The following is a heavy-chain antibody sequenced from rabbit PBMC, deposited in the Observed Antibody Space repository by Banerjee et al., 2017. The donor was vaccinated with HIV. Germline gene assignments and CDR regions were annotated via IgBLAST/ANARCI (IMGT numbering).Heavy chain of an antibody. CDR1: GFTLSRYW. V-gene: IGHV1S40*01. D-gene: IGHD4-1*01. CDR2: IDGGSSGAT. J-gene: IGHJ4*01. CDR3: ARGYVSLGWLYYFDL. Sequence: QPLEESGGDLVKPGASLTLTCTASGFTLSRYWMCWVRQAPGKGLEWIACIDGGSSGATWYATWAKGRFTISKTSSTTVTLEMTSLTAADTATHFCARGYVSLGWLYYFDLWGPGTLVTVS.